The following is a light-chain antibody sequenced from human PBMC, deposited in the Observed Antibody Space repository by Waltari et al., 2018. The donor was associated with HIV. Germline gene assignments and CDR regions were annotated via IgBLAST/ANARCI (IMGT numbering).Light chain of an antibody. V-gene: IGLV2-8*01. CDR1: NSEQRENNY. Sequence: QAALTQPPSASGSPGQSITISCTGSNSEQRENNYAPLYQHHPGRAPKLIIFGVNERPSGVPDRFSGSRSGYSASLTVSGLQSEDEADYYCASYRGISNPYVFGTGTKVTVL. CDR2: GVN. J-gene: IGLJ1*01. CDR3: ASYRGISNPYV.